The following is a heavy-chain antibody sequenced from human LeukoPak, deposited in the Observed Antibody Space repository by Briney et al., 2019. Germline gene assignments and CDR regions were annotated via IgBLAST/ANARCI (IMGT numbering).Heavy chain of an antibody. CDR1: GGSFSGYY. CDR2: ISHSGST. D-gene: IGHD5-18*01. CDR3: ARGSAMANDY. J-gene: IGHJ4*02. V-gene: IGHV4-34*01. Sequence: SETLSLTCAVYGGSFSGYYWSWIRQPPGKGLEWIGEISHSGSTNYNPSLKSRVTISVDTSKNQFSLKLSSVTAADTAVYYCARGSAMANDYWGQGTLVTVSS.